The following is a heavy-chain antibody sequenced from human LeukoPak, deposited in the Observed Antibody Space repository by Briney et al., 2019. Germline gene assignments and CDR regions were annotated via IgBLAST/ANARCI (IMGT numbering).Heavy chain of an antibody. J-gene: IGHJ4*02. D-gene: IGHD4-17*01. V-gene: IGHV4-61*02. CDR3: ARDVLYGDYRDY. Sequence: PSETLSLTCTVSGGSISSGSYYWSWIRQPAGKGLEWIGRIYTSGSTNCNPSLKSRVTISVDTSKNQFSLKLSSVTAADTAVYYCARDVLYGDYRDYWGQGTLVTVSS. CDR1: GGSISSGSYY. CDR2: IYTSGST.